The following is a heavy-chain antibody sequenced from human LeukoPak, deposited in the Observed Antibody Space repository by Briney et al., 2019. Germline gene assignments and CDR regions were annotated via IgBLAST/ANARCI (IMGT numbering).Heavy chain of an antibody. D-gene: IGHD5-24*01. CDR1: GGTFXXYA. J-gene: IGHJ6*02. CDR2: IIPIFGTA. V-gene: IGHV1-69*13. Sequence: VXVSFKASGGTFXXYAISWVRQAPGQGLEWMGGIIPIFGTANYAQKFQGRVTITADESTSTAYMELSSLRSEDTAVYYCATGYTSLWYYGMDVWGQGTTVTVSS. CDR3: ATGYTSLWYYGMDV.